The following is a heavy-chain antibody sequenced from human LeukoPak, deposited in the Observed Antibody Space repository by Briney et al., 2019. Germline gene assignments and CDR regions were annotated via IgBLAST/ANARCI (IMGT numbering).Heavy chain of an antibody. V-gene: IGHV1-2*02. D-gene: IGHD5-12*01. Sequence: ASVKVSCKASGYTFTGYYMHWVRQAPGQGLEWMGWINPNSGGTNYAQEFQGRVTMTRDTSISTAYMELSRLRSDDTAVYYCARGRRDGYNKWFDPWGQGTLVTVSS. J-gene: IGHJ5*02. CDR2: INPNSGGT. CDR3: ARGRRDGYNKWFDP. CDR1: GYTFTGYY.